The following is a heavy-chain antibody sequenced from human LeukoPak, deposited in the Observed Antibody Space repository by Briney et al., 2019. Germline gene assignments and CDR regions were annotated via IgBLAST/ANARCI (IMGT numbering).Heavy chain of an antibody. D-gene: IGHD3-16*01. CDR1: GYTFTGYY. V-gene: IGHV1-2*02. Sequence: ASVKVSCKASGYTFTGYYMHWVRQAPGQGLEWMGWINPNSGGTNYAQKFQGRVTMTRDTSISTAYMELSRLRSDDTAVYYCARVSPWGYLVDYWGQGTLVTVSS. CDR2: INPNSGGT. J-gene: IGHJ4*02. CDR3: ARVSPWGYLVDY.